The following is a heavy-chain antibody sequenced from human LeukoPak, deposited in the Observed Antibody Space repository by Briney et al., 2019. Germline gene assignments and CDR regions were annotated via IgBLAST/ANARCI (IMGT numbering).Heavy chain of an antibody. D-gene: IGHD1-26*01. V-gene: IGHV3-23*01. J-gene: IGHJ4*02. CDR1: GFTVSSNE. CDR3: STGELLFDY. CDR2: ISGSGGST. Sequence: GGSLRLSCAASGFTVSSNEMSWVRQAPGKGLEWVSSISGSGGSTYYADSVKGRFTISRDNSKNTLYLQMNSLRAEDTAVYYCSTGELLFDYWGQGTLVTVSS.